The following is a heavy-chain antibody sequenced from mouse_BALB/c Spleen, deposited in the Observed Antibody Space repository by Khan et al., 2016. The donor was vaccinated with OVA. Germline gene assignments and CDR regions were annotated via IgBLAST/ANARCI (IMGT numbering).Heavy chain of an antibody. CDR3: TRGGGGNRFAY. J-gene: IGHJ3*01. V-gene: IGHV1S137*01. CDR2: ISTYYGHA. Sequence: QVQLKQSGAELVRPGVSVKISCKGSGYTFTDFTMHWVKQSHAMSLEWIGVISTYYGHATYNQKFKDKATMTVDKSSSTASMELARLTSEDSAIYYCTRGGGGNRFAYWGQGTLVTVSA. CDR1: GYTFTDFT.